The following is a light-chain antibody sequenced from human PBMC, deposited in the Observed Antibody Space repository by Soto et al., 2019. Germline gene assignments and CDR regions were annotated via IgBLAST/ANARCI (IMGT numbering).Light chain of an antibody. CDR3: QQYGGSPRT. V-gene: IGKV3-20*01. CDR2: AAS. Sequence: EIVLTQSPGTLSLSPGERATLSCRASQTIGSSHLAWYQQKPGQAPRVLIFAASSRATGIPDRFSGSGSGTDFTLTISRLEPEDFAVYYCQQYGGSPRTFGQGTKVDTK. CDR1: QTIGSSH. J-gene: IGKJ1*01.